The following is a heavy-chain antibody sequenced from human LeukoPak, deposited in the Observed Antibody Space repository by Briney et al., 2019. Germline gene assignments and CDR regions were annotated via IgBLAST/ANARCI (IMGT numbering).Heavy chain of an antibody. V-gene: IGHV4-34*01. D-gene: IGHD4-17*01. CDR2: INHSGST. CDR1: GGSFSGYY. CDR3: APTPGHLWWFDP. Sequence: PSETLSLTCAVYGGSFSGYYWSWIRQPPGKGLEWIGEINHSGSTNYNPSLKSRVTISVDTSKNQFSLKLSSVTAADTAVYYYAPTPGHLWWFDPWGQGTLVTVSS. J-gene: IGHJ5*02.